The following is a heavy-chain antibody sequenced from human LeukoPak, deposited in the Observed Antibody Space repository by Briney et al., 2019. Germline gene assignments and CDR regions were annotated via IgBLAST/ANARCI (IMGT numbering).Heavy chain of an antibody. CDR3: SRAVWGRYCNSAGCYEYWFDP. CDR1: GYSISSGYY. D-gene: IGHD2-2*01. Sequence: SETLSLICTVSGYSISSGYYWGWIRQPPGKGLEWIGSMYHSGSSYYNPSLKSRVTISVDTSKNQFSLKLRSVTAADTAVYYCSRAVWGRYCNSAGCYEYWFDPWGQGTLVTVSS. V-gene: IGHV4-38-2*02. J-gene: IGHJ5*02. CDR2: MYHSGSS.